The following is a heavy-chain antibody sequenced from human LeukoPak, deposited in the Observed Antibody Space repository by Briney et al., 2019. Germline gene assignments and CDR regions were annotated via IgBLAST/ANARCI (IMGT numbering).Heavy chain of an antibody. J-gene: IGHJ6*02. D-gene: IGHD6-13*01. CDR2: ISYDGSNK. CDR3: ARDLIAAAGTDYYYYGMDV. Sequence: GRSLRLSCAASGFTFSSYAMHWVRQAPGKGLEWVAVISYDGSNKYYADSVKGRFTISRDNSKNTLYLQMSSLRAEDTAVYYCARDLIAAAGTDYYYYGMDVWGQGTTVTVSS. CDR1: GFTFSSYA. V-gene: IGHV3-30*04.